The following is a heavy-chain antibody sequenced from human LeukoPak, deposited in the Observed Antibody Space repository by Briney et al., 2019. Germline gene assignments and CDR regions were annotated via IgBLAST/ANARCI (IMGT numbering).Heavy chain of an antibody. CDR3: TREGVGGAHPNWFDP. J-gene: IGHJ5*02. D-gene: IGHD3-16*01. Sequence: GGSLRLSCVVSGLTSTGYSMTWVRQAPGKGLEWVSSISSSSDYIFYADSVKGRFTISRDNAKNSLYLQMNSLRAEDTAVYYCTREGVGGAHPNWFDPWGQGTLVTVSS. CDR1: GLTSTGYS. V-gene: IGHV3-21*06. CDR2: ISSSSDYI.